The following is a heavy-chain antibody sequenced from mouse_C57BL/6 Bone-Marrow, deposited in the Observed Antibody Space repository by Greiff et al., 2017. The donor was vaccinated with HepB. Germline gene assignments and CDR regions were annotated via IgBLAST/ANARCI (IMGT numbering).Heavy chain of an antibody. CDR2: IYPGSGNT. CDR1: GYSFTSYY. Sequence: QVQLKESGPELVKPGASVKISCKASGYSFTSYYIHWVKQRPGQGLEWIGWIYPGSGNTKYNEKFKGKATLTADTSSSTAYMQLSSLTSEDSAVYYCARGGTVVLRDWYFDVWGTGTTVTVSS. D-gene: IGHD1-1*01. CDR3: ARGGTVVLRDWYFDV. J-gene: IGHJ1*03. V-gene: IGHV1-66*01.